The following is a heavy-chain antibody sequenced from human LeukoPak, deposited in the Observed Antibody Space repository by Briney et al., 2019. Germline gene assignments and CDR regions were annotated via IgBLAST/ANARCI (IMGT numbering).Heavy chain of an antibody. Sequence: GGSLRLSCAASGFTFSSYDMHWVRHAPGKGLEWVSAICTAGDKYYPGSVKGRFTISRENAKNSLYLQMTSLRAGDTAVYYCARAPRAAAGPHFDYWGQGTLVTVSS. CDR2: ICTAGDK. CDR3: ARAPRAAAGPHFDY. V-gene: IGHV3-13*01. J-gene: IGHJ4*02. CDR1: GFTFSSYD. D-gene: IGHD6-13*01.